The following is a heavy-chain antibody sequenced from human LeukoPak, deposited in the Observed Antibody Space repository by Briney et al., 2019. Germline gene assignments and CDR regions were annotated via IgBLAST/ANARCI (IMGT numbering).Heavy chain of an antibody. Sequence: GGSLRLSCAASGFTFDDYAMHWVRQAPGKGLEWVSGISWNSGSIGYADSVKGRFIISRDNAKNSLYLQMNSLRAEDTALYYCAKDKEGLDYWGQGTLVTVSS. CDR1: GFTFDDYA. CDR3: AKDKEGLDY. V-gene: IGHV3-9*01. J-gene: IGHJ4*02. CDR2: ISWNSGSI.